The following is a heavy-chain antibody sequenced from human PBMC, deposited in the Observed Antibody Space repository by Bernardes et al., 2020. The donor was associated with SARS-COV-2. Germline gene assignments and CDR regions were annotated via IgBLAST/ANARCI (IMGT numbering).Heavy chain of an antibody. V-gene: IGHV3-23*01. CDR3: AARLGSQVVTTVLSGYYYGMDV. Sequence: GGSLRLSCAASGFTFSSYTMSWVRQAPAKGLEWVSSISGSGGSTYYADSVKGRFTISRDNSQNTLYLQMNSLRAEDTAVYYCAARLGSQVVTTVLSGYYYGMDVWGQGTTVTVSS. J-gene: IGHJ6*02. CDR1: GFTFSSYT. D-gene: IGHD4-4*01. CDR2: ISGSGGST.